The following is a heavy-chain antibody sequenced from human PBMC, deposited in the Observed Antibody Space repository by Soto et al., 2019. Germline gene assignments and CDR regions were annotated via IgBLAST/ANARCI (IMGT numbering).Heavy chain of an antibody. D-gene: IGHD2-15*01. CDR1: GFSFSTYS. CDR3: ARDLGVALATLTLDY. J-gene: IGHJ4*02. CDR2: ITTSSSFR. V-gene: IGHV3-21*01. Sequence: LRLSCAASGFSFSTYSMNWVRQAPGKGLEWVADITTSSSFRFYADSVKGRFTISRDDAKNSLYLQMNSLRAEDTGVYYCARDLGVALATLTLDYWGQGTLVTVSS.